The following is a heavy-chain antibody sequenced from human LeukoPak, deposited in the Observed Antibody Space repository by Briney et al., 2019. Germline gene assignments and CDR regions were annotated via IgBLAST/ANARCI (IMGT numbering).Heavy chain of an antibody. CDR2: INRDETTT. V-gene: IGHV3-74*01. CDR1: GCSINKFW. Sequence: GGSLRLSCAASGCSINKFWMHWVRQAPGKGLMWVSRINRDETTTNYADSEKGRFTISRDNSKNTLYLQMNSLRAENTAGDYCAKGRTGTTLSFDIWGEGTMVTVSS. J-gene: IGHJ3*02. CDR3: AKGRTGTTLSFDI. D-gene: IGHD1-1*01.